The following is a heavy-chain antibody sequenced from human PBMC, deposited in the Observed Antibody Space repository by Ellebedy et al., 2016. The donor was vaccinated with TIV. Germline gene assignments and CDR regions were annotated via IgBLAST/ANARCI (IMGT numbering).Heavy chain of an antibody. J-gene: IGHJ4*02. Sequence: GESLKISCAASGFTFSGYAMSWVRQTPMKGLEWVSHITATGGTTYYADSVKGRFTISRDNSKSMVHLQMNSLRPEDTAVYYCAKDRTSGDGYWVFDNWGQGTLVSVSS. D-gene: IGHD5-18*01. CDR3: AKDRTSGDGYWVFDN. V-gene: IGHV3-23*01. CDR2: ITATGGTT. CDR1: GFTFSGYA.